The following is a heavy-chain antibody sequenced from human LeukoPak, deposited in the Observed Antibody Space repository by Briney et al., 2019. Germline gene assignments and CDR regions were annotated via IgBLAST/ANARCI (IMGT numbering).Heavy chain of an antibody. CDR3: ARSPTTTVTTHFDY. CDR2: IAHDGSVA. D-gene: IGHD4-17*01. J-gene: IGHJ4*02. CDR1: GFSFSNYG. V-gene: IGHV3-30*03. Sequence: GGSLRLSCTASGFSFSNYGMHWVRQDPGKGLEWVAVIAHDGSVAYYADWVKGRFTISRDNSKNTLYLQMNSLRAEDTAVYYCARSPTTTVTTHFDYWGQGTLVTVSS.